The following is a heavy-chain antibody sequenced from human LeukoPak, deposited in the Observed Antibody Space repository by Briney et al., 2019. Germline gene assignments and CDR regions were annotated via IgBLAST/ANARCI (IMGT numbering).Heavy chain of an antibody. Sequence: QSGGSLRLSCAASGFTFSSYWMNWARQAPGKGLEWVASINHNGNVNYYVDSVKGRFTISRDNAKNSLYLQMSNLRAEDTAVYFCARGGGLAVWGQGATVTVSS. D-gene: IGHD3-16*01. CDR2: INHNGNVN. CDR1: GFTFSSYW. V-gene: IGHV3-7*03. CDR3: ARGGGLAV. J-gene: IGHJ6*02.